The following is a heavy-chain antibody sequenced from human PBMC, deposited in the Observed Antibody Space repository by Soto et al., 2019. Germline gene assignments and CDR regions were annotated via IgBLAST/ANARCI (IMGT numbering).Heavy chain of an antibody. CDR2: INPNSGGT. CDR3: AVLWFGELLEPTDY. CDR1: GYTFTGYY. J-gene: IGHJ4*02. D-gene: IGHD3-10*01. V-gene: IGHV1-2*02. Sequence: GASVKVSCKASGYTFTGYYMHWVRQAPGQGLEWMGWINPNSGGTNYAQKFQGRVTMTRDTSISTAYMELSRLRSDDTAVYYCAVLWFGELLEPTDYWGQGTLVTVSS.